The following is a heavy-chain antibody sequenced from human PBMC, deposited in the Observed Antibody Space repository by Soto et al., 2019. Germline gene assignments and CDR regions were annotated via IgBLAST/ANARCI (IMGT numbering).Heavy chain of an antibody. CDR1: GASIGYGGFS. CDR3: ARGGGYDSFDY. D-gene: IGHD5-12*01. J-gene: IGHJ4*02. Sequence: QLQLQESGSGVVKTSETLSLTCIVSGASIGYGGFSWSWIRQSPGKGLEWIGYIYHLENTYLHPSFKSRLTMSIDRTRNQFSLKLSSVTDADLAVYYCARGGGYDSFDYWGQGVLVTVSS. CDR2: IYHLENT. V-gene: IGHV4-30-2*06.